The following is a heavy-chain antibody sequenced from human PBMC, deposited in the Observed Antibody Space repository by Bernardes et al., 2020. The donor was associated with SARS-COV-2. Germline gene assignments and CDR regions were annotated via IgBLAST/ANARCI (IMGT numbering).Heavy chain of an antibody. V-gene: IGHV3-23*01. CDR2: ISGNTGGT. J-gene: IGHJ4*02. CDR3: AKSTGVGAGFFFDS. CDR1: RFVFSNYG. D-gene: IGHD6-19*01. Sequence: GGSLRLSCVASRFVFSNYGMSWVRQAPGKGLEWVSAISGNTGGTFYADAVKGRFTISRDNSKNTLFLQMSSLRDEDTAIYYCAKSTGVGAGFFFDSWDQGTLVTVSS.